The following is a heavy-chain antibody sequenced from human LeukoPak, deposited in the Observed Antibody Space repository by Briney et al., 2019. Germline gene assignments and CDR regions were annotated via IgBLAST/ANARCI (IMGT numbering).Heavy chain of an antibody. D-gene: IGHD3-10*01. Sequence: GGSLRLSCAASGFTFSSYWMHWVRQAPGKGLVWVSRINSDGSSTSYADSVKGRFTISRDNAKNTLYLQMNSLRAEDTAVYYCASPPDYYGSGSYIFYMDVWGKGTTVTVSS. CDR2: INSDGSST. CDR1: GFTFSSYW. CDR3: ASPPDYYGSGSYIFYMDV. V-gene: IGHV3-74*01. J-gene: IGHJ6*03.